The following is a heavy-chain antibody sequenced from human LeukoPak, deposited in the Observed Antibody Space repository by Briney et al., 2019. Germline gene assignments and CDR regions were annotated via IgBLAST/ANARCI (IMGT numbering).Heavy chain of an antibody. J-gene: IGHJ6*03. D-gene: IGHD6-13*01. V-gene: IGHV1-2*02. Sequence: ASVKVSCEASGYTFTGYYMHWVRQAPGQGLEWMGWINPNSGGTNYAQKFQGGVTMTRDTSISTAYMELSRLRSDDTAVYYCARDLQYSSSWYSYYYYYMDVWGKGTTVTVSS. CDR3: ARDLQYSSSWYSYYYYYMDV. CDR2: INPNSGGT. CDR1: GYTFTGYY.